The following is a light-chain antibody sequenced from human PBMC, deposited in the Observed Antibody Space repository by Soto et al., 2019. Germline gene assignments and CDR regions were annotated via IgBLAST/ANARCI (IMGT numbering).Light chain of an antibody. CDR1: TGDVTSGHY. Sequence: QAVVSQEPSLTVFPGGTVTLTCGSSTGDVTSGHYPYWFQQKPGQAPRTLIYDTSNRHSWTPARFSGSLLGGKAALTLSGAQPEDEAEYYCLLSYNGPYVFGAGTKVTVL. J-gene: IGLJ1*01. CDR2: DTS. CDR3: LLSYNGPYV. V-gene: IGLV7-46*01.